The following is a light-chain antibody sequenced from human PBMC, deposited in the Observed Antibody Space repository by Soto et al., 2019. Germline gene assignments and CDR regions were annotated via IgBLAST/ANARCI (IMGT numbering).Light chain of an antibody. CDR3: QQYGSSLST. CDR2: ATS. J-gene: IGKJ1*01. Sequence: EIVMTQSPCTLSLSPGDTAALSCRASQSVSSRYLAWYQQKSGQAPRFLIYATSSRATDIPDRFIGYGSGTDFTLSINGLEPEDFAVYYCQQYGSSLSTFGQGTKVDIK. CDR1: QSVSSRY. V-gene: IGKV3-20*01.